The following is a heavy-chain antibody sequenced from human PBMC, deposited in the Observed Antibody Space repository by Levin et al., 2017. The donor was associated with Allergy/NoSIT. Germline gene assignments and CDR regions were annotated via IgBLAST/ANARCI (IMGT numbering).Heavy chain of an antibody. V-gene: IGHV3-11*04. CDR3: ARDPYSSTWGPLGV. Sequence: GGSLRLSCAASGFIFSDYYMNWIRQAPGMGLEWVSYIGSSGTDIYYADSVKGRFTVSRDNAKNSLYLQMSSLRAEDTALYYCARDPYSSTWGPLGVWGQGTTVTVSS. D-gene: IGHD6-13*01. J-gene: IGHJ6*02. CDR1: GFIFSDYY. CDR2: IGSSGTDI.